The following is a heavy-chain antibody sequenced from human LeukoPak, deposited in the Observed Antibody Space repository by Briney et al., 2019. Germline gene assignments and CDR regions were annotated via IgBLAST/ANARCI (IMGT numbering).Heavy chain of an antibody. J-gene: IGHJ5*02. CDR3: AKSIAARPTGFDP. CDR1: GFTFSSYS. Sequence: GGSLRLSCAASGFTFSSYSMNWVRQAPGKGLEWVSSIGSSSSYIYYADSVKGRFTISRDNAKNSLYLQMNSLRAEDTAVYYCAKSIAARPTGFDPWGQGTLVTVSS. D-gene: IGHD6-6*01. V-gene: IGHV3-21*01. CDR2: IGSSSSYI.